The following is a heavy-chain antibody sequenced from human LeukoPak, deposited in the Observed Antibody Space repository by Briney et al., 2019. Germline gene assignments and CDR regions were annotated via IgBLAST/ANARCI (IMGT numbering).Heavy chain of an antibody. J-gene: IGHJ4*02. CDR1: GYSISSGYY. CDR3: ARDYSAVPATGY. D-gene: IGHD6-19*01. CDR2: FYHSRAT. Sequence: SETLSLTCTVSGYSISSGYYWGWIRQPSGKRLEWIGSFYHSRATYYNPSLKSRVTISVDTSKNQFSLRLTSATAADTAVYYCARDYSAVPATGYWGQGTLVTVSS. V-gene: IGHV4-38-2*02.